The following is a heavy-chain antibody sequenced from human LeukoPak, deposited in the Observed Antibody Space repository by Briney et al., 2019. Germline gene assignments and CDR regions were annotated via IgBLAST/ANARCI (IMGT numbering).Heavy chain of an antibody. CDR3: ARESHYYDSSGYSPFLYY. J-gene: IGHJ4*02. D-gene: IGHD3-22*01. CDR2: INHSGNT. Sequence: SETLSLTCAVYGGSFSGYYWSWIRQPPGKGLEWIGEINHSGNTNYNPSLKSRVTISVDTYKNQFSLKLSSVTAADTAVYYCARESHYYDSSGYSPFLYYWGQGTLVTVSS. CDR1: GGSFSGYY. V-gene: IGHV4-34*01.